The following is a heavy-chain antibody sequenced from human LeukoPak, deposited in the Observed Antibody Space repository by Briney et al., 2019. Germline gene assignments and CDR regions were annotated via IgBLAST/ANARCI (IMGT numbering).Heavy chain of an antibody. V-gene: IGHV7-4-1*02. CDR3: ARRGDSSGYYDFDY. J-gene: IGHJ4*02. D-gene: IGHD3-22*01. CDR2: INTNTGNP. Sequence: GASVKVSCKASGYTFTSYAMNWVRQAPGQGLKWMGWINTNTGNPTYAQGFTGRFVFSLDTSVSTAYLQISSLKAEDTAVYYCARRGDSSGYYDFDYWGQGTLVTVSS. CDR1: GYTFTSYA.